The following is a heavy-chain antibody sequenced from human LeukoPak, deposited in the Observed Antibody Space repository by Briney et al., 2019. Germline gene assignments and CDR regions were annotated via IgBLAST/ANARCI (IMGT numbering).Heavy chain of an antibody. CDR1: GYSFTTYW. CDR2: IYPGDSDT. CDR3: ARQFRDSSGYYSYYFDY. V-gene: IGHV5-51*01. D-gene: IGHD3-22*01. J-gene: IGHJ4*02. Sequence: GASLKISCKGSGYSFTTYWIGWVRQLPGRSLEWMGIIYPGDSDTRYSPSFQGQVTISADKSISTAYLQWSSLKASDTAMYYCARQFRDSSGYYSYYFDYWGQGTLVTVSS.